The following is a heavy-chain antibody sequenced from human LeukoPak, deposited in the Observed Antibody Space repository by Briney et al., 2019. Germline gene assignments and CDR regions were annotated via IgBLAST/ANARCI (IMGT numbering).Heavy chain of an antibody. V-gene: IGHV3-7*03. CDR1: GFTFSSYW. CDR2: IKQDGSEK. D-gene: IGHD6-19*01. Sequence: GGSLRLSCAASGFTFSSYWMSWVRQAPGKGLEWVANIKQDGSEKYYVDSVKGRFTISRDNSKNSLYLQMNSLRTEDTALYYCAKDNDLRGIAVAGLDYWGQGTLVTVSS. CDR3: AKDNDLRGIAVAGLDY. J-gene: IGHJ4*02.